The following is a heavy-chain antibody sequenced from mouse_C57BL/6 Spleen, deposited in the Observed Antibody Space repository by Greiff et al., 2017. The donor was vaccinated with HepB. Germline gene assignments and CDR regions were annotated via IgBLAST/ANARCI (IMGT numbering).Heavy chain of an antibody. CDR1: GYSITSGYY. D-gene: IGHD1-1*01. V-gene: IGHV3-6*01. J-gene: IGHJ4*01. Sequence: VQLKESGPGLVKPSQSLSLTCSVTGYSITSGYYWNWIRQFPGNKLEWMGYISYDGSNNYNPSLKNRISITRDTSKNQFFLKLNSVTTEDTATYYCARNYGSIYYAMDYWGQGTSVTVSS. CDR2: ISYDGSN. CDR3: ARNYGSIYYAMDY.